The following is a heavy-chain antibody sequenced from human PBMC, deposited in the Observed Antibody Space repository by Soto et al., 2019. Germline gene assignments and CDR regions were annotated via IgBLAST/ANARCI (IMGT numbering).Heavy chain of an antibody. CDR2: ISSSGSTI. CDR3: AREMARYDFWSGYYSNDY. D-gene: IGHD3-3*01. Sequence: PGGSLRLSCAASGFTFSDYYMSWIRQAPGKGLEWVSYISSSGSTIYYADSVKGRFTISRDNAKNSLYLQMNSLRAEDTAVYYCAREMARYDFWSGYYSNDYWGQGTLVTVSS. J-gene: IGHJ4*02. CDR1: GFTFSDYY. V-gene: IGHV3-11*01.